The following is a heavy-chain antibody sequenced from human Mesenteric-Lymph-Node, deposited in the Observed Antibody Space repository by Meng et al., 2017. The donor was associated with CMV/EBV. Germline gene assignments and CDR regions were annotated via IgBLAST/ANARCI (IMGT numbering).Heavy chain of an antibody. CDR1: GFTFSSYA. Sequence: SCAASGFTFSSYAMSWVRQAPGKGLEWVSRINIDGSPTNYATSVLGRFTISRDNSKNMVHLQMNNLGVEDTAVYYCVKARVGGSFDFWGQGTLVTVSS. V-gene: IGHV3-74*01. J-gene: IGHJ4*02. CDR3: VKARVGGSFDF. D-gene: IGHD2-15*01. CDR2: INIDGSPT.